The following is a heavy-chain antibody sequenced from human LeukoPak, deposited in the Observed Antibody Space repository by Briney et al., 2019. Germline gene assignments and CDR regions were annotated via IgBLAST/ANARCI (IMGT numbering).Heavy chain of an antibody. Sequence: SETLSLTCAVYGGSFSGYYWGWIRQPPGKGLEWIGSIYYSGSTYYNPSLKSRVTISVDTSKNQFSLKLSSVIAADTAVYYCASIAVAGSYFQHWGQGTLVTVSS. J-gene: IGHJ1*01. CDR1: GGSFSGYY. CDR3: ASIAVAGSYFQH. CDR2: IYYSGST. V-gene: IGHV4-39*01. D-gene: IGHD6-19*01.